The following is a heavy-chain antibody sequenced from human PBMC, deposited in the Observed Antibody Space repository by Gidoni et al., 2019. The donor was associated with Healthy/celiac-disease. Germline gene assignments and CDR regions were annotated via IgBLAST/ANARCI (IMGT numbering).Heavy chain of an antibody. V-gene: IGHV4-59*01. D-gene: IGHD2-2*02. CDR2: IYYSGST. J-gene: IGHJ6*03. CDR1: GGSISSYY. Sequence: QVQLQESGPGLVKPSETLSLTCTVSGGSISSYYWSWIRQPPGKGLEWIGYIYYSGSTNYNPSLKSRVTISVDTSKNQFSLKLSSVTAADTAVYYCARTIGYCSSTSCYITHYYYYYMDVWGKGTTVTVSS. CDR3: ARTIGYCSSTSCYITHYYYYYMDV.